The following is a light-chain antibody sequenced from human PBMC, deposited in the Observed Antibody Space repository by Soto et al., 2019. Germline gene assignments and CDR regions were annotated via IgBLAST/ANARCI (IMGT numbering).Light chain of an antibody. CDR3: QQSYNSPTWT. CDR1: QNIGNY. Sequence: DIQMTQSPSSLSASVGDRVAITCRASQNIGNYLHWYQQQPGKAPKLLIYSVSNLQTGVPSRFSGRGSGTDFTPTISSLQPEDSSTSYCQQSYNSPTWTFGQGTKVEIK. J-gene: IGKJ1*01. CDR2: SVS. V-gene: IGKV1-39*01.